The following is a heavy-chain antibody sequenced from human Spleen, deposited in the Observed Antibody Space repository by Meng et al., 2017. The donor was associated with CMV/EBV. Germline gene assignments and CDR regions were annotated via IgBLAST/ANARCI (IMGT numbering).Heavy chain of an antibody. CDR2: IYPGDSDT. D-gene: IGHD6-13*01. J-gene: IGHJ4*02. Sequence: GGSLRLSCKGSGYSLTTYWIGWVRQMPGKGLEWMGVIYPGDSDTRYSPSFQGQVTISADKSISTAYLQWSSLKASDTAMYYCARRTRDAGIDYWGQGTLVTVSS. V-gene: IGHV5-51*01. CDR3: ARRTRDAGIDY. CDR1: GYSLTTYW.